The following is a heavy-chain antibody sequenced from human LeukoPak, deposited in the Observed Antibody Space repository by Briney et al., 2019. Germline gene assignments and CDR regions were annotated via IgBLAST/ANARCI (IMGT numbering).Heavy chain of an antibody. J-gene: IGHJ4*02. CDR2: INHSGST. CDR1: GGSSSGYY. CDR3: ARALPTKLDY. V-gene: IGHV4-34*01. D-gene: IGHD5-24*01. Sequence: SETLSLTCAVYGGSSSGYYWSWIRQPPGKGLEWIGEINHSGSTNYNPSLKSRVTISVDTSKNQFSLKLSSVTAADTAVYYCARALPTKLDYWGQGTLVTVSS.